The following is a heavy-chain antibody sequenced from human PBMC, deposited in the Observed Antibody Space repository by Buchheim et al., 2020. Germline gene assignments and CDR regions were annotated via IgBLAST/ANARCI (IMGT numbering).Heavy chain of an antibody. V-gene: IGHV3-30*04. CDR2: ISYDGSNK. Sequence: QVQLVESGGGVVQPGRSLRLSCAASGFTFSSYAMHWVRQAPGKGLEWVAVISYDGSNKYYADSVKGRFTISRDNSKHTLYLQMNSLRAEDTAVYYCARDTTAITRYSSGWYGGGFDYWGQGTL. CDR3: ARDTTAITRYSSGWYGGGFDY. CDR1: GFTFSSYA. J-gene: IGHJ4*02. D-gene: IGHD6-19*01.